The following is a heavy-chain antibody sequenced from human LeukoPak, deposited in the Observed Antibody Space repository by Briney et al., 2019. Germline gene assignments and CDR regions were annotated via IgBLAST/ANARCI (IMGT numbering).Heavy chain of an antibody. D-gene: IGHD3-9*01. J-gene: IGHJ4*02. CDR1: GGTFSSYA. V-gene: IGHV1-69*04. Sequence: VASVKVSCKASGGTFSSYAISWVRQAPGQGLEWMGRIIPILGIANYAQKFLGRVTITADKSTSTAYMELSSLRSEDTAVYYCARDIMTGYSSNWGQGTLVTVSS. CDR3: ARDIMTGYSSN. CDR2: IIPILGIA.